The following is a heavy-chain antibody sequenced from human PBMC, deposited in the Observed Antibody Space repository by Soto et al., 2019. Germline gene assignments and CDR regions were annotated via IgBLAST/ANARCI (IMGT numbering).Heavy chain of an antibody. J-gene: IGHJ3*02. Sequence: QVQLQESGPGLMKPSETLSLTCTVSGGSISSYYWSWIRQPPGKGLEWIGYIYYSGSTNYNPSLKSRVTISVDTSKNQFSLKLSSVTAADTAVYYCARRYGDAFDIWGQGTMVTVSS. CDR3: ARRYGDAFDI. CDR2: IYYSGST. CDR1: GGSISSYY. V-gene: IGHV4-59*08. D-gene: IGHD4-17*01.